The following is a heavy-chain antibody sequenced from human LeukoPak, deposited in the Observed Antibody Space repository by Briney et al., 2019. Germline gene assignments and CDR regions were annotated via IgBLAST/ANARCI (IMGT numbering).Heavy chain of an antibody. V-gene: IGHV1-18*01. CDR2: ISAYNGNT. CDR1: GYTFTSYG. D-gene: IGHD3-10*01. J-gene: IGHJ4*02. Sequence: ASVKVSCKASGYTFTSYGISWVRQAPGQGLEWMGWISAYNGNTEYAQNLRGRVSMTTVTSTSTAYMELRSLRSDDTAVYYCARDSVDGSGTYYNDSPDYWGQGTLVTVSS. CDR3: ARDSVDGSGTYYNDSPDY.